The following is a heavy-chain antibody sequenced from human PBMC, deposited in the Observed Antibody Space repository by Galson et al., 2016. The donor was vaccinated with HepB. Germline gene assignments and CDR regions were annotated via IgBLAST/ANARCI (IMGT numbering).Heavy chain of an antibody. CDR3: ARDSGLYGMDV. Sequence: SLRLSCAVSGFTFSDYGMHWVRQAPGKGLEWVAVIWYDGSKKYHAASVKGRFTISRDSSKNMLYLQMNSLRAEDTAVYYCARDSGLYGMDVWGQGTTVSVSS. CDR2: IWYDGSKK. CDR1: GFTFSDYG. V-gene: IGHV3-33*01. J-gene: IGHJ6*02. D-gene: IGHD1-26*01.